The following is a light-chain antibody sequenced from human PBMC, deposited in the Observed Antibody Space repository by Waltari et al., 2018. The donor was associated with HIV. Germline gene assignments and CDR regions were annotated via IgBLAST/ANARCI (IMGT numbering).Light chain of an antibody. J-gene: IGKJ5*01. CDR3: QQSYTTPIT. CDR2: KAS. Sequence: DIQMTQSPSTLSASVGDRVTITCRASQSFSSWLAWYQQKPGKAPKLLIYKASSLESGVPSRFSGSGSGTDFTLTIRSLQPEDFATYYCQQSYTTPITFGQGTRLEIK. V-gene: IGKV1-5*03. CDR1: QSFSSW.